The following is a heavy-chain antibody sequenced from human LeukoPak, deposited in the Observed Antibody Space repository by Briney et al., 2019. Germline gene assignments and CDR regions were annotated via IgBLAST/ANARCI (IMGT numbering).Heavy chain of an antibody. D-gene: IGHD2-15*01. CDR3: ARGVVVAATHDY. V-gene: IGHV4-30-4*08. CDR2: IYYSGST. J-gene: IGHJ4*02. CDR1: GGSFSGYY. Sequence: SETLSLTCAVYGGSFSGYYWSWIRQPPGKGLEWIGYIYYSGSTYYNPSLKSRVTISVDTSKNQFSLKLSSVTAADTAVYYCARGVVVAATHDYWGQGTLVTVSS.